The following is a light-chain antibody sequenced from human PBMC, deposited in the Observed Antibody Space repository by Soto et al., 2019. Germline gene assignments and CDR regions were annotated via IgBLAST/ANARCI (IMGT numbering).Light chain of an antibody. CDR3: QRSYSTPPT. CDR2: AAS. V-gene: IGKV1-39*01. J-gene: IGKJ3*01. CDR1: QSISSY. Sequence: DIQMTQSPSSLSASVGDRVTITCRASQSISSYLNWYQQKPGKAPKLLIYAASSLQSGVPSRFSGSGSGTDFTLTISSLQAEDFATYYCQRSYSTPPTCGPGTKVDIK.